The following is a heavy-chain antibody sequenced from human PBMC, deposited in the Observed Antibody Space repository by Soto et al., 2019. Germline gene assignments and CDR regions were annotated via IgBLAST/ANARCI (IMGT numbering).Heavy chain of an antibody. V-gene: IGHV1-69*05. D-gene: IGHD5-12*01. CDR1: GATFSSYA. CDR3: VRVVAIPGYPDN. Sequence: QVQLVQSGAEVRQPASSVKVSCKTSGATFSSYAITWVRQAPGQGLEWMGVIVPTVDTSTYAQKFQGRVTITTDKFTNTVYMALSSLRSDDTGVYYCVRVVAIPGYPDNWGQGTLVTVSS. CDR2: IVPTVDTS. J-gene: IGHJ4*02.